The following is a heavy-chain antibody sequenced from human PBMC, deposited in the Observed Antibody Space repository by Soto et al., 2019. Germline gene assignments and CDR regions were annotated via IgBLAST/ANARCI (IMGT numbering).Heavy chain of an antibody. V-gene: IGHV3-21*01. D-gene: IGHD4-4*01. CDR2: ISGSGIDI. CDR3: AREGVTNYIIYYLDL. Sequence: PGGSLRLPGPPSAFAFFYYNLNWVCQAQGWGLEWVSSISGSGIDIHYTDAVKGRFTISRDNAKTPLYLQMDRLRPEDTAIYYCAREGVTNYIIYYLDLWGHGALVTVSS. CDR1: AFAFFYYN. J-gene: IGHJ4*01.